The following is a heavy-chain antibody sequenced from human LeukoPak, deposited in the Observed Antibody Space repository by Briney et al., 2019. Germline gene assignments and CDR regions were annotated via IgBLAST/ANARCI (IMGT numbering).Heavy chain of an antibody. V-gene: IGHV1-18*01. J-gene: IGHJ3*02. CDR2: ISAYNGNT. D-gene: IGHD3-10*01. CDR1: GYTFTSYG. CDR3: ARENSMDYFRGPFDPFDI. Sequence: GDSVKVSCKASGYTFTSYGISWVRQAPGQGLEWMGWISAYNGNTNYAQNFQGRVTMTRDTSISTAYMELGRLRSDDTAVYYCARENSMDYFRGPFDPFDIWGQGTMVTVSS.